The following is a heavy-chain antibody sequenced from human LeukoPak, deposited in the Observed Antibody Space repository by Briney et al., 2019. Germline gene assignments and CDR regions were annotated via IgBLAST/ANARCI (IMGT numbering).Heavy chain of an antibody. D-gene: IGHD3-16*02. J-gene: IGHJ5*02. CDR1: GYTFTGHY. Sequence: ASVKVSCKASGYTFTGHYMHWVRQAPGQGLEWLGLINPSGSSTLYAQKFQGRVTMTRDMSTTTDYMELSSLRSEDTAVYYCARDNSVGDIAWWFDPWGQGTLVTVSS. V-gene: IGHV1-46*01. CDR2: INPSGSST. CDR3: ARDNSVGDIAWWFDP.